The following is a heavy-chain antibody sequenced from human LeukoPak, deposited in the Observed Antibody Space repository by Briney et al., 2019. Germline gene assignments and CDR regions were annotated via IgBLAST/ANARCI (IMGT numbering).Heavy chain of an antibody. J-gene: IGHJ4*02. D-gene: IGHD2-2*01. CDR2: IYYSGST. V-gene: IGHV4-61*01. Sequence: SETLSLTCTVSGGSVSSGSYYWSWIRQPPGKGLEWIGYIYYSGSTNYNPFLKSRVTISVDTSKNQFSLKLSSVTAADTAVYYCAREFCSSTRCYGAFDYWGQGILVTVSS. CDR3: AREFCSSTRCYGAFDY. CDR1: GGSVSSGSYY.